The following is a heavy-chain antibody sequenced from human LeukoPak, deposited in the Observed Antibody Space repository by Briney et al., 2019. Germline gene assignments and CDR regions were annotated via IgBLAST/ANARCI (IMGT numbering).Heavy chain of an antibody. CDR2: IIPIFETS. J-gene: IGHJ3*02. CDR1: GGTFSNYG. CDR3: ARGMVRGVIGGGAFDI. Sequence: SVKVSCKAAGGTFSNYGISWVRQAPGQGLEWMRWIIPIFETSTYAQKFQRRVTITADNSTSTAYMELSSLRSEDTAVYYCARGMVRGVIGGGAFDIWGQGTMVTVSS. D-gene: IGHD3-10*01. V-gene: IGHV1-69*06.